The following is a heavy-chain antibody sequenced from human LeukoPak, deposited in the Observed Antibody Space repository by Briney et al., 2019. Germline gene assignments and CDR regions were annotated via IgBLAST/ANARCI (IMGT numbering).Heavy chain of an antibody. J-gene: IGHJ4*02. CDR2: INAGNGNT. D-gene: IGHD6-19*01. Sequence: ASVKVSCKASGYTFTSYAMHWVRQAPGQRLEWMGWINAGNGNTKYSQEFQGRVTITRDTSASTAYMELSSLRSEDMAVYYCARGSGWYFLFDYWGQGTLVTVSS. CDR3: ARGSGWYFLFDY. V-gene: IGHV1-3*03. CDR1: GYTFTSYA.